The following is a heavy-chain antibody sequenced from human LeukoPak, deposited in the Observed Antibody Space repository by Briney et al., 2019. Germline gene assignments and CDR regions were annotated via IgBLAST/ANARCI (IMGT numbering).Heavy chain of an antibody. J-gene: IGHJ4*02. CDR2: INPSGGRT. V-gene: IGHV1-46*01. CDR1: GYTVTTYE. D-gene: IGHD1-26*01. CDR3: ARDLGGSYQDY. Sequence: ASVNGACKAAGYTVTTYEMEWRRQAPGQGFEWMGIINPSGGRTNYAQKFQGRVTMTRDTSTSTVYMELSSLRSDDTAVYYCARDLGGSYQDYWGQGTLVTVSS.